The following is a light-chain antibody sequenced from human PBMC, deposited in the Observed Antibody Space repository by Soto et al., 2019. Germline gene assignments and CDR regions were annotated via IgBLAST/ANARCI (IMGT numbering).Light chain of an antibody. J-gene: IGLJ2*01. Sequence: QSALTQPASVSGSPGQSITISCTGTSGDVGTYNLVSWYQHHPGKAPKLMIYEGSNRPSGVSHRFSGSQSGNTASLTISGLQDEDEAYYYCSSYAGAVAFGGGTQLTVL. CDR2: EGS. CDR3: SSYAGAVA. V-gene: IGLV2-23*01. CDR1: SGDVGTYNL.